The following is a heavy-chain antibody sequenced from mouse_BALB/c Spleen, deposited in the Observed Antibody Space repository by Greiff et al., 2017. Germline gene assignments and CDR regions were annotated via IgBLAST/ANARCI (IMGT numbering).Heavy chain of an antibody. J-gene: IGHJ4*01. V-gene: IGHV5-6-5*01. Sequence: EVNVVESGGGLVKPGGSLKLSCAASGFTFSSYAMSWVRQTPEKRLEWVASISSGGSTYYPDSVKGRFTISRDNARNILYLQMSSLRSEDTAMYYCARENYGRAYAMDYWGQGTSVTVSS. CDR3: ARENYGRAYAMDY. D-gene: IGHD1-1*01. CDR2: ISSGGST. CDR1: GFTFSSYA.